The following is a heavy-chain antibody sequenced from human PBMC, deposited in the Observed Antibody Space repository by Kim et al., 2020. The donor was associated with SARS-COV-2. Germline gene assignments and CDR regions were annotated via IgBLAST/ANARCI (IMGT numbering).Heavy chain of an antibody. CDR1: GFTFSSYS. V-gene: IGHV3-21*01. CDR3: ARQGLVEDAFDI. D-gene: IGHD1-26*01. CDR2: ISSSSSYI. Sequence: GGSLRLSCAASGFTFSSYSMNWVRQAPGKGLEWVSSISSSSSYIYYADSVKGRFTISRDNAKNSLYLQMNSLRAEDTAVYYCARQGLVEDAFDIWGQGTMVTVSS. J-gene: IGHJ3*02.